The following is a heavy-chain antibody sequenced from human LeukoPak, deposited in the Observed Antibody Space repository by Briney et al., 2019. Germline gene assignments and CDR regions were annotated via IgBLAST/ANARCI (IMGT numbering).Heavy chain of an antibody. J-gene: IGHJ3*02. V-gene: IGHV4-61*02. Sequence: PSETLSLTCTVSGGSISSGSYYWSWIRQPAGKGLEWIGRIYTSGSTNYNPSLKSRVTISVDTSKNQFSLKLSSVTAADTAVYYCARRGQLWGAFDIWGQGTMVTVSS. CDR3: ARRGQLWGAFDI. CDR1: GGSISSGSYY. CDR2: IYTSGST. D-gene: IGHD6-6*01.